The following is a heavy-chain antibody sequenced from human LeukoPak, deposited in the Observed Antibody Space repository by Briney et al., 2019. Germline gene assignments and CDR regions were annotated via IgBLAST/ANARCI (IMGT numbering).Heavy chain of an antibody. CDR3: ASGYSSGWSTEDCYYGMDV. J-gene: IGHJ6*02. V-gene: IGHV1-69*04. Sequence: GSSVKVSCKASGGTFSSYAISWVRQAPGQGLEWMGRIIPILGIANYAQKFQGRVTITADKSTSTAYMELSSLRSEDTAVYYCASGYSSGWSTEDCYYGMDVWGQGTTVTVSS. D-gene: IGHD6-19*01. CDR2: IIPILGIA. CDR1: GGTFSSYA.